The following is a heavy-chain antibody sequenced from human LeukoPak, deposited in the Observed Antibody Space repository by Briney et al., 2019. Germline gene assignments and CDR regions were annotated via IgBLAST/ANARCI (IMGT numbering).Heavy chain of an antibody. Sequence: GGSLRLSCAASGLTFSSHWMHWVRQAPGKGLEWVSAISGSGGSTYYADSVKGRFTISRDNSKNTLYLQMNSLRAEDTAVYYCAKENVRDYVWGSYRPAYSSFDYWGQGTLVTVSS. J-gene: IGHJ4*02. CDR3: AKENVRDYVWGSYRPAYSSFDY. D-gene: IGHD3-16*02. V-gene: IGHV3-23*01. CDR1: GLTFSSHW. CDR2: ISGSGGST.